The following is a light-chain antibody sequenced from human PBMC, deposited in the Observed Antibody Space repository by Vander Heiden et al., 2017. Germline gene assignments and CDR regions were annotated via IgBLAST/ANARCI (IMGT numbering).Light chain of an antibody. CDR3: QQYNNWPQT. CDR2: GAA. Sequence: EIVMTQSPATLSVSPGERATFSCRASQSVSSNLAWYQQKPGQAPRLLIYGAATRATGIPARFSGSGSGTEFTLTISSLQSEDFAVYYCQQYNNWPQTFGQGTKAEIK. CDR1: QSVSSN. V-gene: IGKV3-15*01. J-gene: IGKJ1*01.